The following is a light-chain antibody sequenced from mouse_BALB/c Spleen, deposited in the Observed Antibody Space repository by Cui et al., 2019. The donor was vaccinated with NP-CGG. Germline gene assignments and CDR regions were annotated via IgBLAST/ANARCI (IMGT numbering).Light chain of an antibody. V-gene: IGLV1*01. J-gene: IGLJ1*01. Sequence: QAVVNPEPTTTTSPGETVTLTCRSSTGAVTTSNYANWVQEKPDHLFTGLIGGTNNRVPGVPARFSGSLIGDKAALTITGAQTEDEAIYFCTLWYSTHWVFGGGTKLTVL. CDR2: GTN. CDR3: TLWYSTHWV. CDR1: TGAVTTSNY.